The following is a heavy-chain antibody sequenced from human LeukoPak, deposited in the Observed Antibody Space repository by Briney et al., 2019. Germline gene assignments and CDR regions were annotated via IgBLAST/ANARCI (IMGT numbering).Heavy chain of an antibody. CDR1: GDSVTSGI. Sequence: SQTLSLTCAISGDSVTSGIWNWIRQSPSRGLEWLGRTYHWSKWFNDYAVSVESRMTINADTSRNQFSLQLNSVTPEDTAVYYCARDLHGSRGEFDYWGQGTLVTVSS. D-gene: IGHD3-16*01. V-gene: IGHV6-1*01. CDR2: TYHWSKWFN. J-gene: IGHJ4*02. CDR3: ARDLHGSRGEFDY.